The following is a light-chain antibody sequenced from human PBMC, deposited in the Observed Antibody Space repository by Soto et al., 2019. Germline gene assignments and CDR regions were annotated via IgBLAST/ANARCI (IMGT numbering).Light chain of an antibody. CDR2: EVS. Sequence: QSALTQPPSASGSPGQSVTISCTGTSSDVGGYKFVSWYQQHPGKAPKLIIYEVSQRPSGVPDRFSGSKSGTSASLAITGLQSEDEADYYCAAWDDNLNVVVFGGGTKLTVL. CDR1: SSDVGGYKF. CDR3: AAWDDNLNVVV. J-gene: IGLJ3*02. V-gene: IGLV2-8*01.